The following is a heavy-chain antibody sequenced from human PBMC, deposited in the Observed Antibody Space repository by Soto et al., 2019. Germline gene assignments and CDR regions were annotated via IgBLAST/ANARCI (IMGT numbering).Heavy chain of an antibody. J-gene: IGHJ4*02. V-gene: IGHV1-18*01. CDR2: ISAYNGNT. Sequence: GASVKVSCKASGYTYTSYGISWVRQAPGQGLEWMGWISAYNGNTNYAQKLQGRVTMTTDTSTSTAYMELRSLRSDDTAVYYCARVAVVAATLLFDYWGQGTLVTVSS. CDR3: ARVAVVAATLLFDY. D-gene: IGHD2-15*01. CDR1: GYTYTSYG.